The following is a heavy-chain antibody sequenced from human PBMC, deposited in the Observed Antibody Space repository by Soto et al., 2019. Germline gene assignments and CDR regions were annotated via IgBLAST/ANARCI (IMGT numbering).Heavy chain of an antibody. D-gene: IGHD3-10*01. CDR2: INPDTGST. CDR1: GYTFTGYY. CDR3: ARGRNFYGSGEVDY. Sequence: ASVKVSCMASGYTFTGYYMHWVRQAPGQGLEWRGWINPDTGSTNYAQKFQGRDTMTKDTSISTAYMEVSRLRSDDTAVYYCARGRNFYGSGEVDYWGQGTLVTVSS. J-gene: IGHJ4*02. V-gene: IGHV1-2*02.